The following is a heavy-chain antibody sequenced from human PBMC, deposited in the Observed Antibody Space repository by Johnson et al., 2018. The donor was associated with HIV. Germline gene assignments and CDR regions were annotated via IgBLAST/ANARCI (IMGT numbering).Heavy chain of an antibody. Sequence: VQLVESGGGVVQPGGSLRLSCAASGFSFNDYYMSWIRQAPGKGLEWVANIKQDGSEKYYVDSVKGRFTISRDNAKNSLYLQMNSLRAEDTAVYYCARDPIAFRNYYGSGSAFDSWGQGKMVTVSS. CDR1: GFSFNDYY. D-gene: IGHD3-10*01. V-gene: IGHV3-7*03. CDR3: ARDPIAFRNYYGSGSAFDS. CDR2: IKQDGSEK. J-gene: IGHJ3*02.